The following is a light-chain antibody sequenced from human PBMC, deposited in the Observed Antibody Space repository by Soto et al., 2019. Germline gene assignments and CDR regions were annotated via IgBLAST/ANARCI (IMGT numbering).Light chain of an antibody. CDR2: NAS. V-gene: IGKV3-11*01. CDR1: QSVGST. CDR3: QQRSTWPT. J-gene: IGKJ4*01. Sequence: EIVLTQSPATLSLSPGERATLSCRASQSVGSTLAWYQQKPGQAPRLIIYNASERPSDIPVRFSGSGSGTDFTLTISSLEPEDFAVYHCQQRSTWPTFGGGTKVDIK.